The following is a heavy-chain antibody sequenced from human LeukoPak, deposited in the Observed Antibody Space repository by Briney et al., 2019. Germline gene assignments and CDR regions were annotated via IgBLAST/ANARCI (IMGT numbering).Heavy chain of an antibody. Sequence: GGSLRLSCAASGFTFSNAWMTWVRQAPGKGLEWVGHLKSKTDGGTTDYAAPVKGRFTISRDDSKNTLYLQMNSPKTEDTAVYYCTTLGLWFGDRSFDYWGQGTLVTVSS. D-gene: IGHD3-10*01. J-gene: IGHJ4*02. CDR2: LKSKTDGGTT. CDR1: GFTFSNAW. V-gene: IGHV3-15*01. CDR3: TTLGLWFGDRSFDY.